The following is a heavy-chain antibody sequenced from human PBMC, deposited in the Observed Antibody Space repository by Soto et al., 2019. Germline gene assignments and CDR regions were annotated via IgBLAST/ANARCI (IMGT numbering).Heavy chain of an antibody. J-gene: IGHJ3*02. CDR3: AKDSKVGGAFDI. CDR1: GFTFSSYG. D-gene: IGHD3-16*01. V-gene: IGHV3-30*18. CDR2: ISYDGSNK. Sequence: GGSLRLSCAASGFTFSSYGMHWVRQAPGKGLEWVAVISYDGSNKYYADSVKGRFTISRDNSKNTLYLQMNSLRAEDTAVYYCAKDSKVGGAFDIWGQGTTVTVSS.